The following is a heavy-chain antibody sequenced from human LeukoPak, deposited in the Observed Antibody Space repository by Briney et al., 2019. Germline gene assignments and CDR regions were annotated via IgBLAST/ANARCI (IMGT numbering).Heavy chain of an antibody. J-gene: IGHJ4*02. CDR3: VISPYDLWNAYYLY. V-gene: IGHV3-7*03. CDR2: INQDGSEK. Sequence: GGSLRLSCAASGFTFSSYWMCGVRQPRGKGLEWVANINQDGSEKYYVDSVKGRFTISRDNAKKSLYLQMNSLRAEDTAFYHCVISPYDLWNAYYLYWGQGTLVTVSS. CDR1: GFTFSSYW. D-gene: IGHD3-3*01.